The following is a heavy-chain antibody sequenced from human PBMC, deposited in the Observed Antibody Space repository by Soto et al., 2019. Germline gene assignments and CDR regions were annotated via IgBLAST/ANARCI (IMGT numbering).Heavy chain of an antibody. Sequence: SVKVSCKASGNTFTDFGVTWVRQAPVQGLEWMGWISAYTDDPNYAQKFQGRVTMTIDTSTSTAYLDLRSLTSDDTAVYYCARVIPGAEAWFDPWGQGTLVTVSS. V-gene: IGHV1-18*01. CDR3: ARVIPGAEAWFDP. J-gene: IGHJ5*02. D-gene: IGHD2-2*01. CDR2: ISAYTDDP. CDR1: GNTFTDFG.